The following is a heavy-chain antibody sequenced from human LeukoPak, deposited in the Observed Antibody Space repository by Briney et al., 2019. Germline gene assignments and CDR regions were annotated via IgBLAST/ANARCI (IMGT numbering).Heavy chain of an antibody. CDR2: ISAYNGNT. J-gene: IGHJ5*02. V-gene: IGHV1-18*01. Sequence: GASVKVSCKASGYSFTSYGIGWVRQAPGQGLEWMGWISAYNGNTNYAQKLQGRVTMTTDTSTSTAYMELRSLRSDDTAVYYCARLAMVRGVILFDPWGQGTLVTVSS. D-gene: IGHD3-10*01. CDR3: ARLAMVRGVILFDP. CDR1: GYSFTSYG.